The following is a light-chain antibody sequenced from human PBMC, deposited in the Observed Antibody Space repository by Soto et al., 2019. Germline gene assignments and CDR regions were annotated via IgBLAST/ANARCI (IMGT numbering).Light chain of an antibody. Sequence: EVVLTHSPGTLSLSPWEIATLACRASKSVSNYVAWYQQKSGQPPRLLIYGASSRASGIPDRFSGSGSGTDFTLTISRVEPEDFAVYYCQQRSNWPPITFGQGTRLEIK. V-gene: IGKV3D-20*02. CDR1: KSVSNY. CDR2: GAS. CDR3: QQRSNWPPIT. J-gene: IGKJ5*01.